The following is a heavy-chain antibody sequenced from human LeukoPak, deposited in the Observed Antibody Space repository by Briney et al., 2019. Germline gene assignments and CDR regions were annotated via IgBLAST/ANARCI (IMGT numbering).Heavy chain of an antibody. D-gene: IGHD2-21*02. V-gene: IGHV3-21*01. CDR1: GFTFSSYS. CDR2: ISSSSSYI. Sequence: GGSLRLSCAASGFTFSSYSMNWVRQAPGKGLEWVSSISSSSSYIYYADSVKGRFTISRDNAKNSLYLQMNSLRAEDTAVYYCARIPRRGPPYCGGDCYVDYWGQGTLVTVSS. CDR3: ARIPRRGPPYCGGDCYVDY. J-gene: IGHJ4*02.